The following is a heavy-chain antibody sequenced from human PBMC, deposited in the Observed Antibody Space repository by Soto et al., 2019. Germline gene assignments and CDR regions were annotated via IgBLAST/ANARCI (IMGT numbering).Heavy chain of an antibody. V-gene: IGHV4-31*03. CDR1: VGSISSGDYY. J-gene: IGHJ4*02. CDR3: ARSKMATTGPYFGF. CDR2: IYYCGTT. Sequence: TLSLTCNVSVGSISSGDYYRSWIHQHPGKGLEWIGYIYYCGTTYYNPSLKSRHIISVDTSKNQFSRRLSSVTAADTAVYYCARSKMATTGPYFGFRGQGTLVTVSS. D-gene: IGHD5-12*01.